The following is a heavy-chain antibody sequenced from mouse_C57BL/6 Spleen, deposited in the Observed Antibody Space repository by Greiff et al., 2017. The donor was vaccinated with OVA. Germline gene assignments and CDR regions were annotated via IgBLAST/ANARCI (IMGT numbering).Heavy chain of an antibody. CDR3: ARKDDEYWYFDV. CDR2: IHPNSGST. J-gene: IGHJ1*03. V-gene: IGHV1-64*01. Sequence: QVQLQQPGAELVKPGASVKLSCKASGYTFTSYWMHWVKQRPGQGLEWIGMIHPNSGSTNYNEKFKSKATLTVDKSSSTAYMQLSSLTSEDSAVYNGARKDDEYWYFDVWGKGTTVTVSS. CDR1: GYTFTSYW.